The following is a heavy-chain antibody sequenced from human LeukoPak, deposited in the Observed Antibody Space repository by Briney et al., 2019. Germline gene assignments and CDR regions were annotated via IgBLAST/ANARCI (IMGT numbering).Heavy chain of an antibody. CDR3: ARDPPTDSNWYPDY. V-gene: IGHV3-7*01. CDR1: GFIFPTYW. D-gene: IGHD6-13*01. CDR2: INQDASHK. Sequence: PGGSLRLSCAASGFIFPTYWMSWVRQAPGKGLEWVANINQDASHKNHVESVKGRFTISRDNANNLLFLQMNDLRAEDTAIHYCARDPPTDSNWYPDYWGQGTLVAVSS. J-gene: IGHJ4*02.